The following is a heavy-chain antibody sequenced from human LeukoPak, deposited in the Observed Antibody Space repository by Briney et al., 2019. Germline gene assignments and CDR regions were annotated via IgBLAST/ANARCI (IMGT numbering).Heavy chain of an antibody. D-gene: IGHD6-13*01. CDR3: ARDLGYSSSWFVIGWFDP. Sequence: ASVKVSCKASGDTFTSYYMHWVGQAPGQGLEWMGIINPSGGSTSYAQKFQGRVTMTRDTSTSTVYMELSSLRSEDTAVYYCARDLGYSSSWFVIGWFDPWGQGTLVTVSS. J-gene: IGHJ5*02. CDR1: GDTFTSYY. CDR2: INPSGGST. V-gene: IGHV1-46*01.